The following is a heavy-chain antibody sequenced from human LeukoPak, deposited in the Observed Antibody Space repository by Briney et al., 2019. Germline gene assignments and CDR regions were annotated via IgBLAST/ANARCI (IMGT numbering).Heavy chain of an antibody. J-gene: IGHJ3*02. D-gene: IGHD3-10*01. CDR1: GGSISSSSYY. CDR2: IYYSGST. CDR3: ARDPNYYGSGSDNAFDI. Sequence: SETLSLTCTVSGGSISSSSYYWGWIRQPPGKGLEWIGSIYYSGSTYYNPSLKSRVTISVDTSKNQFSLKLSSVTAADTAVYYCARDPNYYGSGSDNAFDIWGQGTMVTVSS. V-gene: IGHV4-39*07.